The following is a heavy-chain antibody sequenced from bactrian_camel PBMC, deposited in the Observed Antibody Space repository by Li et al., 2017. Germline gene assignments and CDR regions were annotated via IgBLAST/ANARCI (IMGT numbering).Heavy chain of an antibody. CDR3: VGELATMQPPT. CDR1: RPALPYW. J-gene: IGHJ4*01. Sequence: HVQLVESGGTLVQPGGSLRVSCVASRPALPYWTSWVRQVPGKGLECVASINYGGSLISYADSVKGRFTVSRADLRNTLYLQMDNLTPADTAVYYCVGELATMQPPTWGQGTQVTVS. D-gene: IGHD7*01. CDR2: INYGGSLI. V-gene: IGHV3S1*01.